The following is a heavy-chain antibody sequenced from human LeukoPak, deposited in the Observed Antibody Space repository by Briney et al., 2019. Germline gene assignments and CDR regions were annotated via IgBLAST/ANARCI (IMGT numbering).Heavy chain of an antibody. J-gene: IGHJ3*02. CDR2: IIPNSGAT. CDR3: ARGISGGFDI. Sequence: ASVKVSCKASGYIFTAYDLHWVRQAPGQGLEWMGRIIPNSGATSYAQNFQGRVTLTRDTSISTAYMELSRLSPDDTAVYYCARGISGGFDIWGQGTMVTVSS. CDR1: GYIFTAYD. D-gene: IGHD2-21*01. V-gene: IGHV1-2*06.